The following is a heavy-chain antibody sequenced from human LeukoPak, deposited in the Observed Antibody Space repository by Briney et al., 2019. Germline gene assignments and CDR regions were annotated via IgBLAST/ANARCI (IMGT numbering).Heavy chain of an antibody. V-gene: IGHV3-74*01. Sequence: GGSLRLSCAASGFTFSSYWMHWVRQAPGKGLVWVSRINSDGSSTGYADSVKGRFTISRDNAKNTLYLQMNSLRAEDTAVYYCARQGQSLYYYYYMDVWGKGTTVTISS. CDR3: ARQGQSLYYYYYMDV. J-gene: IGHJ6*03. CDR2: INSDGSST. CDR1: GFTFSSYW.